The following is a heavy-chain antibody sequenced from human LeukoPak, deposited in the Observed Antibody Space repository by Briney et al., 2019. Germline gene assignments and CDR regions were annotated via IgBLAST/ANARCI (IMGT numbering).Heavy chain of an antibody. Sequence: ASVKVSCKASGYTFTSFGISWVRQAPGQGLEWMGWISAYNANTNFAQNLQGRVTMTTDTSTSTAYMELRSLRSDDTAVYYCARDFATTPLDYWGQGTLVTVSS. CDR2: ISAYNANT. V-gene: IGHV1-18*01. CDR3: ARDFATTPLDY. D-gene: IGHD1-1*01. CDR1: GYTFTSFG. J-gene: IGHJ4*02.